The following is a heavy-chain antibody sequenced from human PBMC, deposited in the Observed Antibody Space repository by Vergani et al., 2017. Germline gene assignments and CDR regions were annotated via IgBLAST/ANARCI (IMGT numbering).Heavy chain of an antibody. CDR3: ARGIAAAGRRGSFDY. CDR1: GGSISSGDYY. Sequence: QVQLQESGPGLVKPSQTLSLTCTVSGGSISSGDYYWSWIRQPPGKGLEWLGYIYYSGSTYYNPSLKSRVTISVDTSKNQFSLKLSSVTAADTAVYYCARGIAAAGRRGSFDYWGQGTLVTVSS. V-gene: IGHV4-30-4*08. CDR2: IYYSGST. D-gene: IGHD6-13*01. J-gene: IGHJ4*02.